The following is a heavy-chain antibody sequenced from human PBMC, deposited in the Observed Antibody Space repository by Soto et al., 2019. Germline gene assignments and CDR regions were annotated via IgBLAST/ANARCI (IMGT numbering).Heavy chain of an antibody. J-gene: IGHJ6*03. V-gene: IGHV1-8*01. CDR1: GYTFTSYD. Sequence: QVQLVQSGAEVKKPGASVKVSCKASGYTFTSYDINWVRQATGQGLEWMGWMNPNSGNTGYAQKFQGRVTMTRNTSISTAYVELSSLRSEDTAVYYCARGSTSWEYYYYYYMDVWGKGTTVTVSS. CDR2: MNPNSGNT. CDR3: ARGSTSWEYYYYYYMDV. D-gene: IGHD2-2*01.